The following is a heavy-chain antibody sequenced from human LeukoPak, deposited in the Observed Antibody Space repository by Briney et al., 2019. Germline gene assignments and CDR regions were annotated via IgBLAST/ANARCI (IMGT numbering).Heavy chain of an antibody. CDR2: IYYSGST. D-gene: IGHD4-23*01. CDR1: GGSISSSSYY. V-gene: IGHV4-39*07. J-gene: IGHJ4*02. CDR3: ARTTTVVTRHFDY. Sequence: SETLSLTCTVSGGSISSSSYYWGWIRQPPGKGLEWIGRIYYSGSTYYNPSLKSRVTISVDTSKNQFSLKLSSVTAADTAVYHCARTTTVVTRHFDYWGQGTLVTVSS.